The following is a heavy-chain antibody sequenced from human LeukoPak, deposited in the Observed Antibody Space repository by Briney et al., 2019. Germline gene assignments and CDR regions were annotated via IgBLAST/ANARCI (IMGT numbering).Heavy chain of an antibody. CDR3: AREDYYDSSGYYY. CDR2: IYYSGST. V-gene: IGHV4-30-4*01. CDR1: GGSVSRSTYY. J-gene: IGHJ4*02. D-gene: IGHD3-22*01. Sequence: SETLSLTCTVSGGSVSRSTYYWSWIRQPPGKGLEWIGYIYYSGSTYYNPSLKSRVTISVDTSKNQFSLKLSSVTAADTAVYYCAREDYYDSSGYYYWGQGTLVTVSS.